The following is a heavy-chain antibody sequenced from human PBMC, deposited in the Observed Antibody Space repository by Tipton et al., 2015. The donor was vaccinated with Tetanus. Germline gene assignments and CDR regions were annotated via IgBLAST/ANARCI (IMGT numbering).Heavy chain of an antibody. CDR3: ARDADMWATRKAFDI. D-gene: IGHD1-14*01. Sequence: QLVQSGAEEKQPGASVTVSCKASGYRPTNYGISWVRQAPGQGLEWLGWISGYSGHTNYAQQVQGRVTMTTDTSTSTAYLELRSLRSDDTALYFCARDADMWATRKAFDIWGQGTMVTVSS. CDR2: ISGYSGHT. V-gene: IGHV1-18*01. CDR1: GYRPTNYG. J-gene: IGHJ3*02.